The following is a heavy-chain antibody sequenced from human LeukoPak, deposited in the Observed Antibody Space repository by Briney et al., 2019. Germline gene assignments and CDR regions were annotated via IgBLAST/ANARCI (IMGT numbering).Heavy chain of an antibody. CDR2: IYYSGST. D-gene: IGHD4-17*01. CDR1: GGSISSSSYY. V-gene: IGHV4-39*07. Sequence: PSETLSLTCTVSGGSISSSSYYWGWIRQPPGKGLEWIGSIYYSGSTYYNPSLKSRVTISVGTSKNQFSLKLSSVTAADTAVYYCARDYPMTTVTTRGYYYYMDVWGKGTTVTISS. J-gene: IGHJ6*03. CDR3: ARDYPMTTVTTRGYYYYMDV.